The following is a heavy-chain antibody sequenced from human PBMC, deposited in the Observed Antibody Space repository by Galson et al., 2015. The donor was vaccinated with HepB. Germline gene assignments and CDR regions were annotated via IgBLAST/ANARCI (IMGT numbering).Heavy chain of an antibody. J-gene: IGHJ2*01. V-gene: IGHV3-21*01. CDR2: ISSSSSYI. CDR1: GFSFSSYS. CDR3: ARDLDGGRGYFDL. D-gene: IGHD2-15*01. Sequence: SLRLSCAASGFSFSSYSMNWVHQAPGKGLEWVSSISSSSSYIYYADSVKGRFTISRDNAKNSLYLQMNSLRAEDTAVYYCARDLDGGRGYFDLWGRGTLVTVSS.